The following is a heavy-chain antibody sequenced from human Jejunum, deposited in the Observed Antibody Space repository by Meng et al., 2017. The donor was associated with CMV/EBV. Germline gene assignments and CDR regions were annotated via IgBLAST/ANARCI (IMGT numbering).Heavy chain of an antibody. D-gene: IGHD4-11*01. CDR1: GFTFSTYA. V-gene: IGHV3-23*01. J-gene: IGHJ5*02. Sequence: CADSGFTFSTYAMSWVRQAPGEGLEWVSAISGSADTTYYADSVKGRFTISRDNSKNTLYLQMNSLRAEDTAVYYCAKDYGNYENWFDPWGQGTLVTVSS. CDR2: ISGSADTT. CDR3: AKDYGNYENWFDP.